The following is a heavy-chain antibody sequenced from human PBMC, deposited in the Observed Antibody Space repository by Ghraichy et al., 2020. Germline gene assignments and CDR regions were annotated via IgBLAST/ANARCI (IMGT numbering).Heavy chain of an antibody. J-gene: IGHJ1*01. Sequence: SETLSLTCTVSGGSVSSGSYYWSWIRQPPGKGLEWIGYSYYSGSTYYNPSLKSRVTISVDTSKNQFSLKLSPVTAADTAVYYCASNQAYCGGDCYSWGQGTLVTVSS. D-gene: IGHD2-21*01. V-gene: IGHV4-61*01. CDR1: GGSVSSGSYY. CDR3: ASNQAYCGGDCYS. CDR2: SYYSGST.